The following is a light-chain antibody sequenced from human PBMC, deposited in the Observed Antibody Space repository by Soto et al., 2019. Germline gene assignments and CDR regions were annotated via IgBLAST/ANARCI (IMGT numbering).Light chain of an antibody. CDR3: QKYDNTSLT. CDR1: QDISNY. J-gene: IGKJ4*01. CDR2: DAS. Sequence: DIQMTQSPSSLSASVGDRVTITCQASQDISNYVNWYQQKPGKAPKLLIYDASNLETGVPSRFSGSIYGTDFTVTISRLQHEDIATYYCQKYDNTSLTFGGETKVEIK. V-gene: IGKV1-33*01.